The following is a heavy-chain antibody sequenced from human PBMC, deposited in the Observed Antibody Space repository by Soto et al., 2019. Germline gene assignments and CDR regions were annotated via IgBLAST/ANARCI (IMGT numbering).Heavy chain of an antibody. V-gene: IGHV4-59*08. Sequence: SETLSLTCTVSGDSVSVYSWNWIRQPPGRGLEWIGCVYYSGATNYNPSLNSRVTISVDTSKNQFSLNLRYVTAADTAVYSCAGRRQTDRAITQANCFDPWGQGTLVTVSS. CDR3: AGRRQTDRAITQANCFDP. CDR2: VYYSGAT. D-gene: IGHD5-18*01. J-gene: IGHJ5*02. CDR1: GDSVSVYS.